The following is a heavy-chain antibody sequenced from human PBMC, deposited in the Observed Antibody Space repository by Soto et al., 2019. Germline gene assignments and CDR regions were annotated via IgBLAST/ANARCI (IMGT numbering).Heavy chain of an antibody. Sequence: GASVKVSCKASGYIFTGYYLNWVRQASGQGLEWVGWMNTNNGYTAYAPKFQGRVTVTRNTSIRTVYMELSSLRSEDTAVYYCAREWSAAGNYYGMDVWGQGTTVTVSS. D-gene: IGHD6-13*01. CDR1: GYIFTGYY. V-gene: IGHV1-8*02. J-gene: IGHJ6*02. CDR3: AREWSAAGNYYGMDV. CDR2: MNTNNGYT.